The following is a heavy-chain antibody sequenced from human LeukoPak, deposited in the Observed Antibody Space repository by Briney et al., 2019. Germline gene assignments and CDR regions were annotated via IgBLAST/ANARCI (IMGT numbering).Heavy chain of an antibody. CDR3: VRDADYYKGDY. CDR2: IMKDGSSN. J-gene: IGHJ4*02. D-gene: IGHD1-26*01. V-gene: IGHV3-7*03. CDR1: GFSFRSYW. Sequence: GGSLRLSCAASGFSFRSYWMSWARQAPGKGLEWVANIMKDGSSNRYADSVRGRFTISRDNAKNSLYLQMNSLRAAGTAVYYCVRDADYYKGDYWGQGTLVIVSS.